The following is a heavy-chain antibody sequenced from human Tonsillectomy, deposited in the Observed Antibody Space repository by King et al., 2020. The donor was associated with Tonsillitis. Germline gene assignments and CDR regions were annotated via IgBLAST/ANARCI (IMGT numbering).Heavy chain of an antibody. Sequence: VQLQESGPGLVKPSETLSLTCTVSGGSISSYYWSWIRQPAGKGLEWIGRMYTSGSSNYNPSLKSRATMSVETSKNQFSLKLSSVTAADTAVYYCAREDSGSRPFDYWGQGTLVTVSS. J-gene: IGHJ4*02. D-gene: IGHD1-26*01. CDR1: GGSISSYY. V-gene: IGHV4-4*07. CDR2: MYTSGSS. CDR3: AREDSGSRPFDY.